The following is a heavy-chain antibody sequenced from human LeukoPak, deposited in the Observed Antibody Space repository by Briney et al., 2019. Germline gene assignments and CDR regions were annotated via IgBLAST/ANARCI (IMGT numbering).Heavy chain of an antibody. V-gene: IGHV3-21*01. CDR2: ISSTSSYT. CDR1: RFTFSTYS. D-gene: IGHD6-19*01. J-gene: IGHJ3*02. CDR3: ARDLPGYSSGWNRMTFDI. Sequence: GGSLRLSCAASRFTFSTYSMNWVRQAPGKGLEWVSSISSTSSYTYYADSVQGRFTISRDNAKNSLYLQMNSLRAEDTAVYYCARDLPGYSSGWNRMTFDIWGQGTMVTVSS.